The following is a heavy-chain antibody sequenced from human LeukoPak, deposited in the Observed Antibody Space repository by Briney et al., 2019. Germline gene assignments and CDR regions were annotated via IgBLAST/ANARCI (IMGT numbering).Heavy chain of an antibody. D-gene: IGHD5-12*01. CDR2: INPSGGST. CDR3: ARFLNVDMVATIDYGDVYGMDV. Sequence: TFTSYYMHWVRQAPGQGLEWMGIINPSGGSTSYAQKFQGRVTMTWDTSTSTVYMELSSLRSEDTAVYYCARFLNVDMVATIDYGDVYGMDVWGQGTTVTVSS. J-gene: IGHJ6*02. CDR1: TFTSYY. V-gene: IGHV1-46*01.